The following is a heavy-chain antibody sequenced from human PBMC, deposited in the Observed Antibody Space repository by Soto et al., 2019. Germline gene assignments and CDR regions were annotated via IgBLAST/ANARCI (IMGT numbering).Heavy chain of an antibody. CDR2: IYPGDSDT. CDR3: ARHKGLAPYHYYGMDV. Sequence: GESLKISCKGSGYSFTSYWIGWVRQMPGKGLGWMGIIYPGDSDTRYSPSFQGQVTISADKSISTAYLQWSSLKASDTAMYYCARHKGLAPYHYYGMDVCGQGTTVTVYS. CDR1: GYSFTSYW. J-gene: IGHJ6*02. V-gene: IGHV5-51*01.